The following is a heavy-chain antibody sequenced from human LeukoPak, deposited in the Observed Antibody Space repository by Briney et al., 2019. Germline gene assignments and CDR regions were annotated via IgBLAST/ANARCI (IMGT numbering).Heavy chain of an antibody. CDR2: IYSGGST. Sequence: PGGSLRPSCAASGFTFSSNSMSWVRQAPGKGLEWVSVIYSGGSTYYADSVKGRFTLSRDDSKNTLYLQMNSLRAEDTAVYYCAREAMVTNAFDIWGQGTMVTVSS. V-gene: IGHV3-53*01. CDR3: AREAMVTNAFDI. J-gene: IGHJ3*02. CDR1: GFTFSSNS. D-gene: IGHD5-18*01.